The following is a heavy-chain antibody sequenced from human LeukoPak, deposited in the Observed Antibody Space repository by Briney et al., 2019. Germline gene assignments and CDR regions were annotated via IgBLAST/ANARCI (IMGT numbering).Heavy chain of an antibody. CDR1: GYTFTSYA. J-gene: IGHJ3*02. Sequence: AASVKVSCKASGYTFTSYAMHWVRQAPGQRLEWMGWINAGNGNTKYSQKFQGRVTITRDTSASTAYMELSSLRSEGTAVYYCAREGSTTAFDIWGQGTMVTVSS. D-gene: IGHD5/OR15-5a*01. CDR2: INAGNGNT. CDR3: AREGSTTAFDI. V-gene: IGHV1-3*01.